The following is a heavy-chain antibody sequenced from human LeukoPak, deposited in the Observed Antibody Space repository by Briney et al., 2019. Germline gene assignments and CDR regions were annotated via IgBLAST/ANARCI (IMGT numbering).Heavy chain of an antibody. CDR2: ISSSSSYI. V-gene: IGHV3-21*01. J-gene: IGHJ4*02. CDR3: AKSPGVTKRLDY. Sequence: GGSLRLSCAASGFTFSSYSMNWVRQAPGKGLEWVSSISSSSSYIYYADSVKGRFTISRDNAKNSLYLQMNSLRAEDTAVYYCAKSPGVTKRLDYWGQGTLVTVSS. D-gene: IGHD4-17*01. CDR1: GFTFSSYS.